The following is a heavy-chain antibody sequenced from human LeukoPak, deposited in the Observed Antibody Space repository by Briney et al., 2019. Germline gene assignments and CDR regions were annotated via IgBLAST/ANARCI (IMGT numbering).Heavy chain of an antibody. Sequence: PGGSLRLSCAASGFTSSSYSMNWVRQAPGKGLEWVSYISSSSSTIYYADSVKGRFTISRDNAKNSLYLQMNSLRAEDTAVYYCARGFQLESTDYWGQGTLVTVSS. CDR3: ARGFQLESTDY. J-gene: IGHJ4*02. CDR1: GFTSSSYS. V-gene: IGHV3-48*01. D-gene: IGHD1-1*01. CDR2: ISSSSSTI.